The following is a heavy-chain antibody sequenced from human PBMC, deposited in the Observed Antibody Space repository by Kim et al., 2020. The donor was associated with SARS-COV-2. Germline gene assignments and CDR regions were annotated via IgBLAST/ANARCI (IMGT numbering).Heavy chain of an antibody. CDR1: GFTFSSYG. Sequence: GGSLRLSCAASGFTFSSYGMHWVRQAPGKGLEWVAVISYDGSNKYYADSVKGRFTISRDNSKNTLYLQMNSLRAEDTAVYYCARGGRVRGPYGMDVWGQGTTVTVSS. D-gene: IGHD3-10*01. J-gene: IGHJ6*02. V-gene: IGHV3-33*05. CDR3: ARGGRVRGPYGMDV. CDR2: ISYDGSNK.